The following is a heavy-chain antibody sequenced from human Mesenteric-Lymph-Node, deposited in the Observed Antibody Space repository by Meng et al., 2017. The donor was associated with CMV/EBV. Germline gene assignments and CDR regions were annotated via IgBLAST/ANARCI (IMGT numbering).Heavy chain of an antibody. J-gene: IGHJ4*02. CDR3: ARGSAYSF. CDR2: ISSSSTI. D-gene: IGHD3-22*01. V-gene: IGHV3-69-1*02. CDR1: GFIFSDYY. Sequence: GGSLRLSCAASGFIFSDYYMNWVRQAPGKGLEWVSSISSSSTIYYADSVKGRFTISRDNAESSLYLQMNSLRAEDTALYYCARGSAYSFWGQGTLVTVSS.